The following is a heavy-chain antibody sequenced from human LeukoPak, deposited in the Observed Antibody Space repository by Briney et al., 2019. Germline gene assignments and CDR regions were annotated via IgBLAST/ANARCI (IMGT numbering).Heavy chain of an antibody. V-gene: IGHV3-30-3*01. CDR1: GFTFSDYA. CDR3: AADYDVNY. D-gene: IGHD5-12*01. J-gene: IGHJ4*02. CDR2: ISKDGSDK. Sequence: GGSLRLSCAASGFTFSDYAMHWVRQAPGKGLEWVAVISKDGSDKYYPGSVRGRFTISRDNSKNTLYLQMNSLRAEDTAVYYCAADYDVNYWGQGTLVTVSS.